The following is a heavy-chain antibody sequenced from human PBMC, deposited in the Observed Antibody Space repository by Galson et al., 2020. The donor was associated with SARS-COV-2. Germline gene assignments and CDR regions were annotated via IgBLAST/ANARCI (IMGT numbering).Heavy chain of an antibody. J-gene: IGHJ4*02. CDR3: ARVWLWRGYRYEYYFDY. Sequence: SQTLSLTCAISGDSVSSNSAAWNWIRQSPSRGLEWLGRTYYRSKWYNDYAVSVKSRITINPDTSKNQSSLQLNSVTPEDTAVYYCARVWLWRGYRYEYYFDYWGQGTMVTVSS. CDR2: TYYRSKWYN. V-gene: IGHV6-1*01. D-gene: IGHD5-18*01. CDR1: GDSVSSNSAA.